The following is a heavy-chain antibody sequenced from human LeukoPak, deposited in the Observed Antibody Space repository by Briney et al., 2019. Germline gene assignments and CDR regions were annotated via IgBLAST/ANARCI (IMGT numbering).Heavy chain of an antibody. CDR1: GFTFRDYY. Sequence: KPGGSLRLSCAASGFTFRDYYMTWIPQAPGKGLEWVSYISSSGSGIYNADSVKGRFTISRDNAKNSLYLQMNSLRAEDTAVYYCARAFNDGFDIWGQGTVVTVSS. J-gene: IGHJ3*02. CDR2: ISSSGSGI. CDR3: ARAFNDGFDI. V-gene: IGHV3-11*04.